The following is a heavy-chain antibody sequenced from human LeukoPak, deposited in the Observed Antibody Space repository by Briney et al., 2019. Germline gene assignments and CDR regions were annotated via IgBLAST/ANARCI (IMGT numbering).Heavy chain of an antibody. J-gene: IGHJ5*02. CDR1: GFTFRSYT. Sequence: GGSLRLSCAASGFTFRSYTMNWVRQAPGKGLEWVSSISSGSTYIYYADSVKGRFTISRDNSKNTVYLQMNSLRDEDTAVFYCAKGGPFSTSSQKYFDPWGRGSLVIVS. V-gene: IGHV3-21*04. CDR2: ISSGSTYI. D-gene: IGHD6-6*01. CDR3: AKGGPFSTSSQKYFDP.